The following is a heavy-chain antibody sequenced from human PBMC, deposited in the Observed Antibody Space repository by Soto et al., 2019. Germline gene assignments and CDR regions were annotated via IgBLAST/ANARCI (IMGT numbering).Heavy chain of an antibody. Sequence: LSLTCAISGDSVSSNSAAWNWIRQSPARVLEWLGRTYYRSKWYNDYAVSVKSRITINPDTSKNQFSLQLNSVTPEDTAVYYCARDGDIVVVPAACFDYWGQGTLVTVSS. V-gene: IGHV6-1*01. CDR3: ARDGDIVVVPAACFDY. D-gene: IGHD2-2*01. J-gene: IGHJ4*02. CDR1: GDSVSSNSAA. CDR2: TYYRSKWYN.